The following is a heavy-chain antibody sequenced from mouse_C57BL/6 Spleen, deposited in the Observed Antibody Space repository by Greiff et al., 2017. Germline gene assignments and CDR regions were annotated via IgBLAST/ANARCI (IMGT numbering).Heavy chain of an antibody. J-gene: IGHJ4*01. CDR3: ARTLYGSYAMDY. V-gene: IGHV5-17*01. Sequence: DVMLVESGGGLVKPGGSLKLSCAASGFTFSDYGMHWVRQAPEKGLEWVAYISSGSSTIYYADTVKGRFTISRDNAKNTLFLQMTSLRSEDTAMXYCARTLYGSYAMDYWGQGTSVTVSS. D-gene: IGHD1-1*01. CDR1: GFTFSDYG. CDR2: ISSGSSTI.